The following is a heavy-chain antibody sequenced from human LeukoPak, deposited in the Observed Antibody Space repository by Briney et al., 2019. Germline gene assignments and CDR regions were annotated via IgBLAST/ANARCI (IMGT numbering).Heavy chain of an antibody. CDR1: GYTFTSYD. D-gene: IGHD6-6*01. CDR2: TNPNSGYT. CDR3: ARSLEYSSFPFDY. V-gene: IGHV1-8*01. Sequence: GASVKVSCKASGYTFTSYDINWVRQATGKGLEWMGWTNPNSGYTAYAQKFQGRVTMTTDTSTSTAYMELRSLRSDDTAVYYCARSLEYSSFPFDYWGQGTLVTVSS. J-gene: IGHJ4*02.